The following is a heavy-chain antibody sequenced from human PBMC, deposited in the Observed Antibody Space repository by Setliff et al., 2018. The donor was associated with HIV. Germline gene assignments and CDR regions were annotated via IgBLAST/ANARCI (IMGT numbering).Heavy chain of an antibody. J-gene: IGHJ4*02. CDR2: IHSSGST. Sequence: PSETLSLTCTVSGDSIISSRNFWGWIRQPPGKGLEWIGNIHSSGSTIYNPSLKSRITISLDTSTEQFSLELSSATAADTAVYYCATLDHSGGNFLAYWGQGSLVTVSS. D-gene: IGHD2-21*02. CDR1: GDSIISSRNF. V-gene: IGHV4-39*07. CDR3: ATLDHSGGNFLAY.